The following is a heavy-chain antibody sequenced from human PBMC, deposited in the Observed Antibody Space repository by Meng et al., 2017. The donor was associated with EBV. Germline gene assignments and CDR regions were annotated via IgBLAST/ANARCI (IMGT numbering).Heavy chain of an antibody. CDR1: GGPFRSDA. CDR3: ASESGRGFTPDY. D-gene: IGHD3-10*01. CDR2: LIPMSDAP. J-gene: IGHJ4*02. V-gene: IGHV1-69*01. Sequence: QVPSVQSGAEVKKPGSSVKVSCKTSGGPFRSDAISWVRQAPGQWLEWMGGLIPMSDAPHYAQKFQGRVTITADESTSTHYMDLSGLRSEDTAVYYCASESGRGFTPDYWGQGTLVTVSS.